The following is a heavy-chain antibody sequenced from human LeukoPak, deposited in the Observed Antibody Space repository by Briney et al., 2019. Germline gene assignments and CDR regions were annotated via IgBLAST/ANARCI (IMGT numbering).Heavy chain of an antibody. CDR2: IYYSGST. Sequence: SQTLSLTCTVSGGSISSGGYYWSWIRQHPGNGLEWIGYIYYSGSTYYNPSLKSRVTISVDTSKNQFSLKLSSVTAADTAVYYCASQERDRHAFDIWGQGTMVTVSS. CDR1: GGSISSGGYY. D-gene: IGHD1-26*01. CDR3: ASQERDRHAFDI. V-gene: IGHV4-31*03. J-gene: IGHJ3*02.